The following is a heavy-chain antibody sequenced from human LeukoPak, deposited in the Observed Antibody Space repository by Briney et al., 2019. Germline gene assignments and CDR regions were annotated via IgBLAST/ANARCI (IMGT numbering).Heavy chain of an antibody. Sequence: SETLSLTCAVYGGSISSSSYYWGWIRQPPGKGLEWIGSIYYSGSTYYNPSLKSRVTMSLDTSKNRFSLNLSSVTAADTAVYYCARAVGTTTGLFDYWGQGALVTVSS. CDR1: GGSISSSSYY. CDR3: ARAVGTTTGLFDY. CDR2: IYYSGST. J-gene: IGHJ4*02. V-gene: IGHV4-39*02. D-gene: IGHD1-26*01.